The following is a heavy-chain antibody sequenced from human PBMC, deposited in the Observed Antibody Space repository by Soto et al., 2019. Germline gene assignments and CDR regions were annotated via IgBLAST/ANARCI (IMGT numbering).Heavy chain of an antibody. CDR3: ARLSVVVVPAAHIIDY. V-gene: IGHV4-39*07. J-gene: IGHJ4*02. CDR1: GDPVSSSSYY. Sequence: TSETLSLTCTVSGDPVSSSSYYWGWIRQPPGKGLEWIGSIYYSGSTYYSPSLETRVIISVDTSKNQFSLKLSSVTAADTAVYYCARLSVVVVPAAHIIDYWGQGTLVTVSS. D-gene: IGHD2-2*01. CDR2: IYYSGST.